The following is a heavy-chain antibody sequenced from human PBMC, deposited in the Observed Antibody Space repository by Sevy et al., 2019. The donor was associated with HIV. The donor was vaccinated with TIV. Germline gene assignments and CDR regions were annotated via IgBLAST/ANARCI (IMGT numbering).Heavy chain of an antibody. J-gene: IGHJ4*02. CDR1: GFTFGSYV. V-gene: IGHV3-30-3*01. Sequence: GGSLRLSCAASGFTFGSYVLHWVRQAPGKGLEWVALISQTYDGSKKYYADSVKGRFIISRDNSKKTMYVQIDSLKLEDTAVYYCVRDNSGYFLFDHWGQGTLVTVSS. CDR3: VRDNSGYFLFDH. D-gene: IGHD5-12*01. CDR2: ISQTYDGSKK.